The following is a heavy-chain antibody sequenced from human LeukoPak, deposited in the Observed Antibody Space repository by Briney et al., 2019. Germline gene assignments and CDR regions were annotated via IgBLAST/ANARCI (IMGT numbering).Heavy chain of an antibody. CDR1: GGSISSGGYY. V-gene: IGHV4-31*03. J-gene: IGHJ6*02. CDR3: ARDGVEQWLSIKTYYYYGMDV. Sequence: PSETLSLTCTVSGGSISSGGYYWSWIRQHPGKGLEWIGYIYYSGSTYYNPSLESRVTISVDTSKNQFSLKLSSVTAADTAVYYCARDGVEQWLSIKTYYYYGMDVWGQGTTVTVSS. CDR2: IYYSGST. D-gene: IGHD6-19*01.